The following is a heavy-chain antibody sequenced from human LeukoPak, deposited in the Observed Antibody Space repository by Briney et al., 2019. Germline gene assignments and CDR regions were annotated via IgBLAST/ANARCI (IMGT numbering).Heavy chain of an antibody. D-gene: IGHD3-16*02. CDR3: AKENGDYVWGSYRSYYFDY. CDR1: GFIFGAYT. Sequence: GGSLRLSCAASGFIFGAYTMNWVRQAPGKGLEWVSAISGSGGSTYYADSVKGRFTISRDNSKNTLYLQMNSLRAEDTAVYYCAKENGDYVWGSYRSYYFDYWGQGTLVTVSS. J-gene: IGHJ4*02. V-gene: IGHV3-23*01. CDR2: ISGSGGST.